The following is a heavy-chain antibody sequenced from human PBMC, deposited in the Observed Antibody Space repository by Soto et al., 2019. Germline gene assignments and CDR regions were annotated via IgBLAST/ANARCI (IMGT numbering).Heavy chain of an antibody. D-gene: IGHD6-13*01. J-gene: IGHJ5*02. Sequence: QVQLGESGGGVVQPGRSLRLSCAAYGFTFSTYAMHWVRQAPGKGLWWLAVISYAGTNEIYADSVKCRLSISGENSMNTLFLQMNSLRAEDTSVYYCARDSVPLAGTTWAANRFDPWVQGNLVTVSS. CDR2: ISYAGTNE. CDR3: ARDSVPLAGTTWAANRFDP. V-gene: IGHV3-30-3*01. CDR1: GFTFSTYA.